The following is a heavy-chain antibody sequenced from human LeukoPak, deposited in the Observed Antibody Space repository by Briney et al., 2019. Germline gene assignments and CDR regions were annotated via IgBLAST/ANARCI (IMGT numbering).Heavy chain of an antibody. CDR3: ARSYDSSGYYSSLYPTDAFDI. Sequence: SETLSLTCTVSGGSISSGGYYWSWIRQHPGKGLEWIGYIYYSGSTYYNPSLKSRVTISVDTSKNQFSPKLSSVTAADTAVYYCARSYDSSGYYSSLYPTDAFDIWGQGTMVTVSS. J-gene: IGHJ3*02. CDR2: IYYSGST. V-gene: IGHV4-31*03. CDR1: GGSISSGGYY. D-gene: IGHD3-22*01.